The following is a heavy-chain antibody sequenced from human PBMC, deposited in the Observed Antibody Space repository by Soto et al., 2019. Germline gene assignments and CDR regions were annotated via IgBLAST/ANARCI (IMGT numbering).Heavy chain of an antibody. CDR1: GDSVSSNSAA. D-gene: IGHD4-17*01. V-gene: IGHV6-1*01. J-gene: IGHJ4*02. Sequence: SQTLSLTCAISGDSVSSNSAAWNWIRQSQSRGLEWLGRTYYRSKWYNDYAVSVKSRITIKPDTSRNQFSLQLNSVTPEDTAVYYCARDSPGYGDYVLFDCWGQEILGTVCS. CDR3: ARDSPGYGDYVLFDC. CDR2: TYYRSKWYN.